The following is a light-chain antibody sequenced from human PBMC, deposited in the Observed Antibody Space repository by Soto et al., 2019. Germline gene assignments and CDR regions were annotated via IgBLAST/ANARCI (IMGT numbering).Light chain of an antibody. V-gene: IGLV1-44*01. CDR1: SSNIGSNT. Sequence: QLVLTQPPSASGTPGQRVTISCSGSSSNIGSNTVHWYQQLPGTAPKLLIYSNDQRPSGVTDRFSGSKSGTSASLAISGLQSEDEADDYCAAWDDSLNGRVVFGGGTKLTVL. CDR3: AAWDDSLNGRVV. J-gene: IGLJ2*01. CDR2: SND.